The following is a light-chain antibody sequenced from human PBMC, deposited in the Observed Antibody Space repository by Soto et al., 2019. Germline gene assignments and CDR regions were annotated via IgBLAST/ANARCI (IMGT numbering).Light chain of an antibody. V-gene: IGKV1-5*01. Sequence: DIQMTQYPSTLSSSVGDRVTITCRASQGISGWLAWYQQKPGKAPKLLIYDASSLESGVPSRFSGSGSGTEFTLTISSLQPDDFATYDCQQYNSYSTFGQGTKVDIK. CDR1: QGISGW. CDR3: QQYNSYST. J-gene: IGKJ1*01. CDR2: DAS.